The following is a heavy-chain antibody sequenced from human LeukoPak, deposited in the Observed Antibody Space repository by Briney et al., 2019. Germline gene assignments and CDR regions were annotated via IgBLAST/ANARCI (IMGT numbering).Heavy chain of an antibody. V-gene: IGHV3-20*01. J-gene: IGHJ6*02. CDR3: ARVKGYYGSGSPGAYYYGMDV. CDR2: INWNGGST. Sequence: PGGSLRLSCAASGFTFHDYGMSWVRQAPGKGLEWVSGINWNGGSTVYADSVKGRFTISRDNAKNSLYLQMNSLRAEDTALYHCARVKGYYGSGSPGAYYYGMDVWGQGTTVTVSS. CDR1: GFTFHDYG. D-gene: IGHD3-10*01.